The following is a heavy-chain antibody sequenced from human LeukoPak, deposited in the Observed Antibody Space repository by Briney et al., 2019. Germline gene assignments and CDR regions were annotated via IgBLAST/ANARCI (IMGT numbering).Heavy chain of an antibody. V-gene: IGHV3-30*02. CDR3: ARDLTERKYYIAF. CDR2: IGYSGSDI. J-gene: IGHJ4*02. D-gene: IGHD2-8*02. Sequence: GGSPRLSSAPSGFTFCNFGMHSGRHGPRGGLECVAYIGYSGSDIYYADSVKGRFTISRDNSKNTVHLQLSSLRAADTALYSCARDLTERKYYIAFWGQGTLVTVSS. CDR1: GFTFCNFG.